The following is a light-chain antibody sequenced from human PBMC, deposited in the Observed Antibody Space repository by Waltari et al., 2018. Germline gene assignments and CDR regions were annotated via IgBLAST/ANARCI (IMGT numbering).Light chain of an antibody. Sequence: DIQLTQSPSVLSASVGDKVTITCRASRDIASYLAWYQHEPGKSPKLLIYEASTLQSGVPPRISGSGSGTEFTLTISSLQPEDFATYYCQQLFAYPRTFGQGTKLEI. V-gene: IGKV1-9*01. CDR1: RDIASY. J-gene: IGKJ2*02. CDR3: QQLFAYPRT. CDR2: EAS.